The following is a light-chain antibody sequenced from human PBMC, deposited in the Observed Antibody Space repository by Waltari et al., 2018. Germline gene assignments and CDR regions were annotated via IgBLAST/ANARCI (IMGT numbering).Light chain of an antibody. CDR2: STI. J-gene: IGLJ3*02. CDR3: LLYYGGIQV. Sequence: QTVVTQETSLPVSPGGTVTLTCASNTVTVTSGYFPNWLQQKPGQAPTSLIYSTINRHSWTPARFSGSLLGGKAALTVSDVQPEDEAEYYCLLYYGGIQVFGGGTKLTVV. V-gene: IGLV7-43*01. CDR1: TVTVTSGYF.